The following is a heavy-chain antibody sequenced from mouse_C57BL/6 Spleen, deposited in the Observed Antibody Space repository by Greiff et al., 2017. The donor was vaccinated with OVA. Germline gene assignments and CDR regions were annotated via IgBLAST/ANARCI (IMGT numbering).Heavy chain of an antibody. V-gene: IGHV1-81*01. J-gene: IGHJ3*01. CDR2: IYPRSGNT. CDR1: GYTFTSYG. D-gene: IGHD2-13*01. CDR3: ERCGSDYSWFAY. Sequence: VQLQQSGAELARPGASVKLSCKASGYTFTSYGISWVKQRTGQGLEWIGEIYPRSGNTYYNEKFKSKATLTADKSSSTAYMELRSLTSEDSAVYFCERCGSDYSWFAYWGQGTLVTVSA.